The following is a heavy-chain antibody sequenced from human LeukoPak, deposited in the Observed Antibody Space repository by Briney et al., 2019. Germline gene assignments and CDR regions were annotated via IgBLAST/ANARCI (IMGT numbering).Heavy chain of an antibody. Sequence: NPSETLSLTCAVYGGSFSGYYWSWIRQAPGKGLEWISYISSSGSTMHYADSVKGRFTISRGNAKNSLYLQMNSLRAEDTAVYYCARWVWGSHHGMDVWGQGTTVTVSS. V-gene: IGHV3-11*01. D-gene: IGHD3-16*02. CDR1: GGSFSGYY. CDR3: ARWVWGSHHGMDV. J-gene: IGHJ6*02. CDR2: ISSSGSTM.